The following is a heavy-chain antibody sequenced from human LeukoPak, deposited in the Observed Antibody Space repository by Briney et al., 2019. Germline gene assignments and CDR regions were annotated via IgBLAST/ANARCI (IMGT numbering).Heavy chain of an antibody. CDR2: ISSRGSTI. V-gene: IGHV3-48*03. CDR1: GFTFSSYE. CDR3: ASYYDYVWGSYWSYFDY. D-gene: IGHD3-16*01. J-gene: IGHJ4*02. Sequence: GGSLRLSCAASGFTFSSYEMNWVRQAPGKGLEWVSYISSRGSTIYYADSVKGRFTISRDNSKNTLYLQMNSLRAEDTAVYYCASYYDYVWGSYWSYFDYWGQGTLVTVSS.